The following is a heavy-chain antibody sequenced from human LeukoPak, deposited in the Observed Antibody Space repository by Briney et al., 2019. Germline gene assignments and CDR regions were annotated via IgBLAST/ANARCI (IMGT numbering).Heavy chain of an antibody. V-gene: IGHV3-11*03. J-gene: IGHJ5*02. Sequence: SGGSLRLSCAASGFTFSDYFMSWVRQAPGKGLEWLSYINGRGTYIDYAESLKGRITISRDNSKNTLYLQMNSLRAEDTAVYYCAGSSGWSELWFDPWGQGTLVTVSS. CDR1: GFTFSDYF. D-gene: IGHD6-19*01. CDR2: INGRGTYI. CDR3: AGSSGWSELWFDP.